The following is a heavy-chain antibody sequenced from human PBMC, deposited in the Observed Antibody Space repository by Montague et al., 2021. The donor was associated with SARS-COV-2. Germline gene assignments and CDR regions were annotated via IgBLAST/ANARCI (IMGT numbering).Heavy chain of an antibody. V-gene: IGHV3-66*02. D-gene: IGHD1-26*01. CDR3: ARARLEWELLPTRSDP. J-gene: IGHJ5*02. CDR2: IYSGGST. Sequence: SLRLSCAASGFTVSSNYVSWVRQAPGKGLEWVSVIYSGGSTYYADSVKGRFTISRGNSKNTLYLQMNSLRAEDTAVYYCARARLEWELLPTRSDPWGQGTLVTVSS. CDR1: GFTVSSNY.